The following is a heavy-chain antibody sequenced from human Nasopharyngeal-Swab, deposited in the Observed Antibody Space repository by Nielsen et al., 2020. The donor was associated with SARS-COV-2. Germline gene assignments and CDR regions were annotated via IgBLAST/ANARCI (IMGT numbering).Heavy chain of an antibody. Sequence: SQTLSLTCTVSGGSTSSYYWSWIRQPPGKGLGWIGYIDYSGSTNYNPSLKSRVTISVDTSKNQFSLKLSSVTAADTAVYYCARGGGREYDFWSGYYGMDVWGQGTTVTVSS. J-gene: IGHJ6*02. V-gene: IGHV4-59*01. CDR3: ARGGGREYDFWSGYYGMDV. CDR2: IDYSGST. CDR1: GGSTSSYY. D-gene: IGHD3-3*01.